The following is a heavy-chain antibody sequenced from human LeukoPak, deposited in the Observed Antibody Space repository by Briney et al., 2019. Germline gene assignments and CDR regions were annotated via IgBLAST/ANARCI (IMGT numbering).Heavy chain of an antibody. CDR1: GGSISSYY. J-gene: IGHJ4*02. CDR3: ARSLGAYSYGFFDY. Sequence: PSETLSLTCIVSGGSISSYYWSWIRQPPGKGREWIGYIYDSGSTNYNPSLKSRVTISVDTSKNHFSLRLSSVTAADTAVYYCARSLGAYSYGFFDYWGQGTLVTVSS. D-gene: IGHD5-18*01. V-gene: IGHV4-59*01. CDR2: IYDSGST.